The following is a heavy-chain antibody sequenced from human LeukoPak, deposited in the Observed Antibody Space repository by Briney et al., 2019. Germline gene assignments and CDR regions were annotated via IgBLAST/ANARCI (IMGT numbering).Heavy chain of an antibody. CDR3: ARQTHDYSNFFDY. Sequence: GESLKISCKGSGNSFTSYWIGWVRQMPGKGLEWMGIIYPDDSDTRYNPSFQGQVTISADKFISTAYLQWSSLKASDTAMYYCARQTHDYSNFFDYWGQGTLVTVSS. V-gene: IGHV5-51*01. D-gene: IGHD4-11*01. CDR2: IYPDDSDT. J-gene: IGHJ4*02. CDR1: GNSFTSYW.